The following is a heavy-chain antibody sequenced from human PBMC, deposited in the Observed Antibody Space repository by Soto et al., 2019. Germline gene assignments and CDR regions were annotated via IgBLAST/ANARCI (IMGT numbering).Heavy chain of an antibody. CDR1: GYTFTGYY. CDR3: ARVEYSSNWYPFDY. V-gene: IGHV1-2*02. J-gene: IGHJ4*02. CDR2: INPNSGGT. D-gene: IGHD6-13*01. Sequence: QVQLVQSGAEVKKPGAAVKVSCKASGYTFTGYYMHWVRQAPGQGLEGMGWINPNSGGTNYAQKFQGRVTMTRDQSISTAYMELRRLRSEDTAVYYCARVEYSSNWYPFDYWGQGTLVTVSS.